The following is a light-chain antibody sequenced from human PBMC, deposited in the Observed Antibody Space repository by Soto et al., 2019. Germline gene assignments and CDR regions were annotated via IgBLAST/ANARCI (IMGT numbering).Light chain of an antibody. V-gene: IGKV3-15*01. Sequence: EIVMTQSPATLSVSPGERATLSCRASQSVSINLAWYQQKPGQAPRLLIYGASTRATGIPARFSGSGSGTDFTLTISGLQSEDFAVYYCQHYNNWPPWTFGQGTKVEIK. CDR3: QHYNNWPPWT. CDR2: GAS. CDR1: QSVSIN. J-gene: IGKJ1*01.